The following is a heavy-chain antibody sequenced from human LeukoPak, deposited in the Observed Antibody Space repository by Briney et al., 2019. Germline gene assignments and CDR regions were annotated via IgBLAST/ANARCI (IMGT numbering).Heavy chain of an antibody. J-gene: IGHJ4*02. V-gene: IGHV3-48*01. CDR2: INSGSNSI. D-gene: IGHD2-15*01. CDR1: GFTFGSYS. CDR3: AREPPYGTWSLDY. Sequence: GGSLRLSCVASGFTFGSYSMNWVRQAPGKGLEWLSYINSGSNSINYADSVKGRFIISRDNAKNSLYLQMNSLRAEDTALYYCAREPPYGTWSLDYWGQGALVTVSS.